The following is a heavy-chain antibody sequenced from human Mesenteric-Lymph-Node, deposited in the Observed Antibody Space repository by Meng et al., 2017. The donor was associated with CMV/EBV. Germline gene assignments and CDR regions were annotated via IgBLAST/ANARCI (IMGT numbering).Heavy chain of an antibody. J-gene: IGHJ4*02. CDR2: ITWNSDTI. Sequence: PCTVSGFNFNDFVMHLVHPAPGKGLELVSGITWNSDTIRYADSVKGRFTISRDNAKNTLYLEMNSLRDEDTAVYYCTRARGRIAAAEDYFDYWGQGTPVTVSS. CDR1: GFNFNDFV. D-gene: IGHD6-13*01. V-gene: IGHV3-9*01. CDR3: TRARGRIAAAEDYFDY.